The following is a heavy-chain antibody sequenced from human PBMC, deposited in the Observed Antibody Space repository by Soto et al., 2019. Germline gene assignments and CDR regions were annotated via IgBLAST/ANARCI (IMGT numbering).Heavy chain of an antibody. Sequence: GGSLRLSCAASGFTFSSYAMSWVRQAPGKGLEWVSAISGSGGSTYYADSVKGRFPISRDNSKNTLYLQMNSLRAEDTAVYYCAKLSHYYDSSGYYYEFFQHWGQGTLVTVSS. V-gene: IGHV3-23*01. CDR1: GFTFSSYA. CDR3: AKLSHYYDSSGYYYEFFQH. J-gene: IGHJ1*01. D-gene: IGHD3-22*01. CDR2: ISGSGGST.